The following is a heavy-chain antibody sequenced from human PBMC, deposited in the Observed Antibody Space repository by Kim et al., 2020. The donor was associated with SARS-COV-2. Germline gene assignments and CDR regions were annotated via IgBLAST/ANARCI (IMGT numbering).Heavy chain of an antibody. CDR3: AREASGDWYYGMDV. J-gene: IGHJ6*02. Sequence: GGSLRLSCAASGFTFSSYAMHWVRQAPGKGLEWVAVISYDGSNKYYADSVKGRFTISRDNSKNTLYLQMNSLRAEDTAVYYCAREASGDWYYGMDVWGQGTTVTVSS. CDR1: GFTFSSYA. CDR2: ISYDGSNK. D-gene: IGHD2-21*02. V-gene: IGHV3-30*04.